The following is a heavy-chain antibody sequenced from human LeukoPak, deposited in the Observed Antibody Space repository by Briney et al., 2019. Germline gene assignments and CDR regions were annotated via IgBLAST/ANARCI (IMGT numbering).Heavy chain of an antibody. CDR2: IKPSGGST. Sequence: ASVTVSCTASGYTFTSYYMHWVRQAPGQGLEWMGIIKPSGGSTSYAQKFQGRVTMTRDTSTSTVYMELSSLRSEDTAVYYCARRYSGSYYYYYYMDVWGKGTTVTVSS. CDR1: GYTFTSYY. V-gene: IGHV1-46*01. J-gene: IGHJ6*03. CDR3: ARRYSGSYYYYYYMDV. D-gene: IGHD1-26*01.